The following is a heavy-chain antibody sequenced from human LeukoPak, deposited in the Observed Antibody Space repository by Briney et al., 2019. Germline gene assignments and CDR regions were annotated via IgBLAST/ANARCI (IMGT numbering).Heavy chain of an antibody. V-gene: IGHV3-74*01. CDR3: ASSRFYGDWDY. CDR2: INSDGSST. D-gene: IGHD4-17*01. J-gene: IGHJ4*02. CDR1: GFTFSSYW. Sequence: PGGSLRLSCAASGFTFSSYWMHWVRQAPGKGLVWVSRINSDGSSTSYADSVKGRFTISRDNAKNTLYLQMNSLRAEDTAVYYCASSRFYGDWDYWGQGTLVTVSS.